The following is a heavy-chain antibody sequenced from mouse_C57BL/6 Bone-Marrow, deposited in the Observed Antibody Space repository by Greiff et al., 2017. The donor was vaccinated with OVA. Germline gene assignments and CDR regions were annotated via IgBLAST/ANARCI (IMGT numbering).Heavy chain of an antibody. CDR1: GYTFTDYY. CDR3: ARGGWLLPRFAY. CDR2: INLNNGGT. J-gene: IGHJ3*01. Sequence: VQLQQSGPELVKPGASVKISCKASGYTFTDYYMNWVKQSPGKSLEWIGDINLNNGGTSYNQKFKGKATLTVDKSSSTAYMELRSLTSEDSAVYYCARGGWLLPRFAYWGQGTLVTVSA. D-gene: IGHD2-3*01. V-gene: IGHV1-26*01.